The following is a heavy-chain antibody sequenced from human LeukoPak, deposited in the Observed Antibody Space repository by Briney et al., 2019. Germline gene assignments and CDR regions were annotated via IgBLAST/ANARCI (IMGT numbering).Heavy chain of an antibody. J-gene: IGHJ4*02. CDR2: ISGSSSFI. CDR3: ARLPQSFVGASPFDF. D-gene: IGHD3-16*01. Sequence: GGSLRLSCAASGFTFSDCAMTWVRQAPGKGLEWVSSISGSSSFIYYTYSVQGRFTVSRDNAENSLFLQMDSLKAEDTAVYYCARLPQSFVGASPFDFWGQGTLVTVSS. V-gene: IGHV3-21*01. CDR1: GFTFSDCA.